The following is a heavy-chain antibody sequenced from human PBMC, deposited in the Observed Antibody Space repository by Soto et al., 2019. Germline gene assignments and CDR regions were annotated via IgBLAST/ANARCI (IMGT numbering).Heavy chain of an antibody. CDR1: GGTFSSYA. J-gene: IGHJ4*02. Sequence: QVQLVQSGAEVKKPGSSVKVSCKASGGTFSSYAISWVRQAPGQGLEWMGGIIPIFGTANYAQKFQGRVKITADESTSTAYMELSRLRSADTAVYYCARTLSRWYTSNFDFWGQGTLVTVSS. D-gene: IGHD6-13*01. CDR2: IIPIFGTA. V-gene: IGHV1-69*12. CDR3: ARTLSRWYTSNFDF.